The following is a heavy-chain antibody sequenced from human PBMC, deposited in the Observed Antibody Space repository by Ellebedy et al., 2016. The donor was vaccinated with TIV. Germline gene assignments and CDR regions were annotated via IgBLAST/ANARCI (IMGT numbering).Heavy chain of an antibody. CDR3: AGEMLGGGYSFVTDC. J-gene: IGHJ4*02. CDR1: GFTSSNYG. D-gene: IGHD5-18*01. Sequence: PGGSLRLSCAASGFTSSNYGMHWVRRAPGKGLEWMAVVSYDGKNKYYADSVKGRFTISRDKSKNTLILQVNSMRAEDTAVYYCAGEMLGGGYSFVTDCWGQGSLVTVSS. CDR2: VSYDGKNK. V-gene: IGHV3-30*03.